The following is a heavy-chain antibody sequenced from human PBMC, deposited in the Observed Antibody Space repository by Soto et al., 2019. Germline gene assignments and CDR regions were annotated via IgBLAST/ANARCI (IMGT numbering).Heavy chain of an antibody. CDR2: ISAYNGNT. CDR3: AREDSRGWYEGTTPGDY. Sequence: ASGKVSCKASGYTFTSYGISWVRQAPGQGLEWMGWISAYNGNTNYAQKLQGRVTMTTDTSTSTAYMELRSLRSDDTAVYYCAREDSRGWYEGTTPGDYWGRGPLVPLSS. CDR1: GYTFTSYG. V-gene: IGHV1-18*04. D-gene: IGHD6-19*01. J-gene: IGHJ4*02.